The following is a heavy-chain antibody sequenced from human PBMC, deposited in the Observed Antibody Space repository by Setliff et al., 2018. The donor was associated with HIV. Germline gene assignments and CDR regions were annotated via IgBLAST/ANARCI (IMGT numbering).Heavy chain of an antibody. D-gene: IGHD2-15*01. CDR2: IYTSGST. Sequence: SETLPLTCTVSGGSISNYYWSWIRQPPGKGLAWIGYIYTSGSTNYNPSLKSRVTISVDTSKNQFSLKLSSVTAADTAVYYCAREYCSAGSCYSGRWGQGMLVTVSS. CDR1: GGSISNYY. CDR3: AREYCSAGSCYSGR. J-gene: IGHJ4*02. V-gene: IGHV4-4*09.